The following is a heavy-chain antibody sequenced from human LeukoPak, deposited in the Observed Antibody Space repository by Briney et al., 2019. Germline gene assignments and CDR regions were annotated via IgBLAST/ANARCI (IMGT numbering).Heavy chain of an antibody. CDR1: GFTFSSYA. D-gene: IGHD3-22*01. J-gene: IGHJ4*02. V-gene: IGHV3-23*01. Sequence: PGGSLRLSCAASGFTFSSYAMSWVRQAPGKGLEWVSAISGSGGSTYYADSVKGRFTISRDNSKNTLYLQVNSLRAEDTAVYYCAKDRYDSSGYFDYWGQGTLVTVSS. CDR3: AKDRYDSSGYFDY. CDR2: ISGSGGST.